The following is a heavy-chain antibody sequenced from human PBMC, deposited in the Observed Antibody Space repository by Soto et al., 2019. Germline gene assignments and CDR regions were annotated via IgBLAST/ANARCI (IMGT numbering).Heavy chain of an antibody. CDR1: GGSFSSSTYY. Sequence: QLQLQESGPGLVKPSETLSLTCTVSGGSFSSSTYYWGWIRQPPGKGLEWIGSMYSGGNTDYNPSLNSRVTVSVDTSKNHFSPKLTSVTAADTAMYYCARQPYDSTGYYYGAWGQGTLVTVSA. CDR3: ARQPYDSTGYYYGA. V-gene: IGHV4-39*01. CDR2: MYSGGNT. J-gene: IGHJ5*02. D-gene: IGHD3-22*01.